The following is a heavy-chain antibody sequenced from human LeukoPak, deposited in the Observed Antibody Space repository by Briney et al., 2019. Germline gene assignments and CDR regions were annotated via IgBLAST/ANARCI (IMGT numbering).Heavy chain of an antibody. CDR1: GGSISSTDW. CDR2: VSHSGST. CDR3: AGQTAYNYNYALGY. V-gene: IGHV4-4*02. Sequence: SGTLSLTCAVSGGSISSTDWWSWVRQPPGKGLEWIGEVSHSGSTNYNPSLNSRVTISVDKSNNQFSLSLSSVTAADTAMYYCAGQTAYNYNYALGYWGQGTLVTVFS. D-gene: IGHD3-16*01. J-gene: IGHJ4*02.